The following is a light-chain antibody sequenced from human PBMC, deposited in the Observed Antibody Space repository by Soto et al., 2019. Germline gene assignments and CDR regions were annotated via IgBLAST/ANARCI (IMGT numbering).Light chain of an antibody. CDR3: QQYHNWPPEDRT. CDR2: GAS. J-gene: IGKJ1*01. Sequence: EIVMTQSAAILSVSPGERATLSCRASQSISSNLAWYQQKPGQAPRLLIYGASTRATGIPARCSGSGSGTELTLTISSLQSEDFAVYYCQQYHNWPPEDRTFGQGNKVDIK. CDR1: QSISSN. V-gene: IGKV3-15*01.